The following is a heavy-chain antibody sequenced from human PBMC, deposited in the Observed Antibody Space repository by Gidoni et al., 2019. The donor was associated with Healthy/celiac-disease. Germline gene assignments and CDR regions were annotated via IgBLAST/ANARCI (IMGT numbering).Heavy chain of an antibody. V-gene: IGHV3-13*04. CDR3: ARDAGGTAAAGTPFFDY. Sequence: EVQLVESGGGLVQPGGSLRLFCAASGFTFSSYDMHWVRQATGKGLEWVSAIGTAGETYYPGSVKGRFTISRENAKNSLYLQMNSLRAGDTAVYYCARDAGGTAAAGTPFFDYWGQGTLVTVSS. D-gene: IGHD6-13*01. J-gene: IGHJ4*02. CDR1: GFTFSSYD. CDR2: IGTAGET.